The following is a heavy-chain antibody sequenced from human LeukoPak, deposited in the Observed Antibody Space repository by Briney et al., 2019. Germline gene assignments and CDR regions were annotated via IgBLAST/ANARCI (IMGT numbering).Heavy chain of an antibody. CDR3: ARVYCGGSDCYSYFEY. CDR1: GYTFTSYY. D-gene: IGHD2-15*01. Sequence: ASVKVSCKTSGYTFTSYYMHWMRQAPGQGLEWMGWIILNSGDTNYAQNFQGRVTLTRDTSVNTAYMELSSLTSDDTAVYYCARVYCGGSDCYSYFEYWGQGTLVTVSS. CDR2: IILNSGDT. V-gene: IGHV1-2*02. J-gene: IGHJ4*02.